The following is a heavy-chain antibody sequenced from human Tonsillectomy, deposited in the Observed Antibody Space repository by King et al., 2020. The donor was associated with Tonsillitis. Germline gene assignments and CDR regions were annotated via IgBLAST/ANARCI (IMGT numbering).Heavy chain of an antibody. Sequence: VQLVESGAEVKKPGASVKVSCKASGYTFTGYYMHWVQQAPGRGLEWMGWSNPNSGDTNYAQKFQGRVTMTRDPSIITAYMELSRLRSDDTAGYYCAGASVEMATIGIFDYWGQGTLVTVSS. V-gene: IGHV1-2*02. CDR3: AGASVEMATIGIFDY. CDR1: GYTFTGYY. J-gene: IGHJ4*02. D-gene: IGHD5-24*01. CDR2: SNPNSGDT.